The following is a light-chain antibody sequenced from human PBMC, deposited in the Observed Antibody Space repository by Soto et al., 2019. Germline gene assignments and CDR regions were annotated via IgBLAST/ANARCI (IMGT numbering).Light chain of an antibody. V-gene: IGLV2-14*01. CDR3: SSFSTSDTLEV. Sequence: QSVLTQPASVSGSPGQSITISCTGTSSDVGGYNYVSWYQQYPGKVPRLIIYEVTYRPSGVSNRLSGSKSGNTASLTISGLRAEDQADYYCSSFSTSDTLEVFGSGTK. CDR1: SSDVGGYNY. J-gene: IGLJ1*01. CDR2: EVT.